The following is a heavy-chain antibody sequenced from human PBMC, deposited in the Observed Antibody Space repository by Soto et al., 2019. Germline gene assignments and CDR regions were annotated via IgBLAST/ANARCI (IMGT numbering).Heavy chain of an antibody. CDR3: ARAGGYCSSPSCYFAHDFDY. V-gene: IGHV1-46*01. Sequence: ASVKVSCKASGYTFTGYYMHWVRQAPGQGLEWMGMINPSGGSTSYAQKFQGRVTMTRDTSTSTAYMELSSLRSEDTAVYYCARAGGYCSSPSCYFAHDFDYWGQGTLVTVSS. D-gene: IGHD2-2*03. J-gene: IGHJ4*01. CDR1: GYTFTGYY. CDR2: INPSGGST.